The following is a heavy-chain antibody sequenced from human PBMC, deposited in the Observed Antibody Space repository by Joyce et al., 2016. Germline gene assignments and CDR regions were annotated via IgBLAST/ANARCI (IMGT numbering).Heavy chain of an antibody. D-gene: IGHD5-24*01. J-gene: IGHJ4*01. V-gene: IGHV3-66*01. CDR2: IYSGGNT. CDR3: ARDGYNRYFFDY. CDR1: GFKVSSNY. Sequence: EVQLVESGGGLVQPGGSLRLSCVASGFKVSSNYMSWVRQAPGKGLEWVSIIYSGGNTNYADSVKGRFTLSRDNSENTVFLQMNSLRAEDTAVYYCARDGYNRYFFDYWGHGTLVTVSS.